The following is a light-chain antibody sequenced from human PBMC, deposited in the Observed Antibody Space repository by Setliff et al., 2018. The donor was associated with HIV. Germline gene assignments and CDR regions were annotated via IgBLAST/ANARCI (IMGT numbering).Light chain of an antibody. J-gene: IGLJ1*01. V-gene: IGLV2-14*03. Sequence: QSALTQPASVSGSPGQSTSISCTGTSSDVGTYNFVSWYQQHPGKAPKLMIYDVSHRPSGVSNRFSGSKSNNTASLTISGLQAADEAHYYCCSYTSSTPLYVVATGTKVTVL. CDR3: CSYTSSTPLYV. CDR2: DVS. CDR1: SSDVGTYNF.